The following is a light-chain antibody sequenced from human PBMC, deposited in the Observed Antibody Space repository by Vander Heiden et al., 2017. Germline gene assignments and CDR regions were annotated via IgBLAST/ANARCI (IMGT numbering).Light chain of an antibody. J-gene: IGKJ2*01. CDR3: QQYCSTPAT. CDR2: WAS. V-gene: IGKV4-1*01. CDR1: QSVLYSSNNKNY. Sequence: DIVMTQSPDSLAVSLGERATINCKSSQSVLYSSNNKNYLAWYQQKPGQPPKLLIYWASTRESGVPDRFSGSGSGTDFTLTTSSLQAEDVAVYYCQQYCSTPATFGQGTKLEIK.